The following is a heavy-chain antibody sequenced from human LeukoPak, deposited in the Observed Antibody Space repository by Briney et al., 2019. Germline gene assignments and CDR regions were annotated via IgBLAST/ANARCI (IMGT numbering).Heavy chain of an antibody. V-gene: IGHV3-9*01. CDR2: ISWNSGSI. CDR3: AKDLGVVTANYYLDY. J-gene: IGHJ4*02. Sequence: GGSVTLSCAACRFTFDDYAMQWLRHAPGKGREGVSGISWNSGSIGYADSVKCRFTISRDNAKNSLYLQMNSLRAEDTALYYCAKDLGVVTANYYLDYWGQGTLVTASS. D-gene: IGHD2-21*02. CDR1: RFTFDDYA.